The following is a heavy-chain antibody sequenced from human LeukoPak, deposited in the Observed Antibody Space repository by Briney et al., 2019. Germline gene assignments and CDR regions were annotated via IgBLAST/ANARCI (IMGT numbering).Heavy chain of an antibody. V-gene: IGHV3-21*04. D-gene: IGHD3-22*01. CDR2: ISSSSSYI. J-gene: IGHJ4*02. CDR1: GFTFSSYS. Sequence: PGGSLGLSCAASGFTFSSYSMNWVRQAPGKGLEWVSSISSSSSYIYYADSVKGRFTISRDNSKNTVYLQMNSLRVEDTAVYYCARAAYDSGGYTANHDFWGQGTLVTVSS. CDR3: ARAAYDSGGYTANHDF.